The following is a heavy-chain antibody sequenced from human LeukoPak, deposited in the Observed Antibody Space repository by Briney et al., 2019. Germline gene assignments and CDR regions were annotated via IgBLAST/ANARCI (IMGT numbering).Heavy chain of an antibody. V-gene: IGHV3-21*01. Sequence: GGSLRLSCAASGFTFSNYSMNWVRQAPGKGLEWVSSISSSSSYIYYADSVKGRFTISRDNAKNSLYLQMNSLRAEDTAVHYCARDGGSDPDSFDIWGQGTMVTVSS. CDR2: ISSSSSYI. D-gene: IGHD2-15*01. CDR1: GFTFSNYS. J-gene: IGHJ3*02. CDR3: ARDGGSDPDSFDI.